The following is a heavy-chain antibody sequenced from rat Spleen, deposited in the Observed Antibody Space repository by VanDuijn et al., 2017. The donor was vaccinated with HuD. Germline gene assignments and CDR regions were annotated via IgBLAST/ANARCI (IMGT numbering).Heavy chain of an antibody. V-gene: IGHV3-3*01. CDR3: ARSYGITPFDY. Sequence: DVQLQESGPGLVKPSQSLSLTCSVTGFSIASAFGWNWIRKFPGNKLEWMGYINSAGSTNYNPPLKRQISITRDTSKNQFFLHLTSVTTEDTATYYCARSYGITPFDYWGQGVMVTVSS. D-gene: IGHD1-4*01. CDR2: INSAGST. J-gene: IGHJ2*01. CDR1: GFSIASAFG.